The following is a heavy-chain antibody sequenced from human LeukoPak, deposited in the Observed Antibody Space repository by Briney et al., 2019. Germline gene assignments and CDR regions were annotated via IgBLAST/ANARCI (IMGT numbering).Heavy chain of an antibody. CDR2: ISGSGATA. Sequence: PGGSLRLSCAASGFTFSNYAMSWVRQAPGKGLEWVSAISGSGATAYYADSVKGRFTISRDNSKNTLYLQMNSLRAEDTAVYYCARDFGDFLYYFDYWGQGTLVTVSS. V-gene: IGHV3-23*01. CDR1: GFTFSNYA. J-gene: IGHJ4*02. CDR3: ARDFGDFLYYFDY. D-gene: IGHD4-17*01.